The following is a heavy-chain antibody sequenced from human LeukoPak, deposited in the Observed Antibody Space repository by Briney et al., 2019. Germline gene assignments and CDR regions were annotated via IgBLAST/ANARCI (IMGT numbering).Heavy chain of an antibody. V-gene: IGHV1-58*01. Sequence: GASVKVSCTASGFTFTSSAVQWVRQARGQRLEWIGWIVVGSGNTNYAQKFQERVTITRDMSTSTAYMELSSLRSEDTAVYYCAVYDSSGQGAFDYWGQGTLATVSS. CDR1: GFTFTSSA. J-gene: IGHJ4*02. CDR3: AVYDSSGQGAFDY. CDR2: IVVGSGNT. D-gene: IGHD3-22*01.